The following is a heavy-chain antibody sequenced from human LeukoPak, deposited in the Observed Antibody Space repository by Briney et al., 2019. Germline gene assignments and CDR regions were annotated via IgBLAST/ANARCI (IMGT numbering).Heavy chain of an antibody. CDR2: ISSSSSTI. Sequence: GGSLRLSCAASGFTFSSYSMNWVRQAPGKGLEWVSYISSSSSTIYYADSVKGRFTISRDNAKNSLYLQMNSLRAEDTAVYYCARVTYSSGWYQFDYWGQGTLVTVSS. J-gene: IGHJ4*02. D-gene: IGHD6-19*01. V-gene: IGHV3-48*01. CDR3: ARVTYSSGWYQFDY. CDR1: GFTFSSYS.